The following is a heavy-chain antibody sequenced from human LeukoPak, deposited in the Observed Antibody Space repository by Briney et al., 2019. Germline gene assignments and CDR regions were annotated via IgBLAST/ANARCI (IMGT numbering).Heavy chain of an antibody. D-gene: IGHD3-16*02. CDR3: ATGLGPRPSYDYLWGSYRQTYTYFDY. CDR1: GVSISSYY. J-gene: IGHJ4*02. V-gene: IGHV4-59*12. Sequence: PSETLSLTCTVSGVSISSYYWSWIRQSPGKRLEWIGYMYYNGSTNSNPSLKSRVTISIDTSKSQFSLKLSSVTAADTAVYYCATGLGPRPSYDYLWGSYRQTYTYFDYWGQGTLVTVSS. CDR2: MYYNGST.